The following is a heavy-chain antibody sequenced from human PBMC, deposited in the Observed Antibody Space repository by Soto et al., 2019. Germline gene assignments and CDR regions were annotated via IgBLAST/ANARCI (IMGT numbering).Heavy chain of an antibody. CDR3: ARDGYYYDSSGYSSGAFDI. J-gene: IGHJ3*02. CDR2: ISAYNGNT. CDR1: GYTFTSYG. V-gene: IGHV1-18*01. D-gene: IGHD3-22*01. Sequence: ASVKVSCKASGYTFTSYGISWVRQAPGQGLEWMGWISAYNGNTNYAQKLQGRVTMTTDTSTSTAYMELRSLRSDDTAVYYCARDGYYYDSSGYSSGAFDICGQGTMVTV.